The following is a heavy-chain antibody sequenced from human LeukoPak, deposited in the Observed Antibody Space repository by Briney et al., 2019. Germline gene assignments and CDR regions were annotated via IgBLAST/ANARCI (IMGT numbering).Heavy chain of an antibody. Sequence: GGSLRLSCAVSGFSFTNFWMSWVRQAPGRGLEWVANIHPEGNEKYHVESVKGRFTISRDNTKNLLFLQMNGLRAEDTAVYYCARGDAFSGDHWGQGTLVTVSS. J-gene: IGHJ4*02. CDR3: ARGDAFSGDH. V-gene: IGHV3-7*04. CDR1: GFSFTNFW. CDR2: IHPEGNEK.